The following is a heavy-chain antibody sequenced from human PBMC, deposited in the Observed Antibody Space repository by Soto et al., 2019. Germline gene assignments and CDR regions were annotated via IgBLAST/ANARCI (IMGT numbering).Heavy chain of an antibody. CDR2: ISSSSSYI. D-gene: IGHD1-26*01. Sequence: GGSLRLSCAASGFTFSSYSMNWVRQAPGKGLEWVSSISSSSSYIYYADSVKGRFTISRDNAKNSLYLQMNSLRAEDTAVYYCARDLGPATAGGFDYWGQGTLVTVSS. CDR3: ARDLGPATAGGFDY. CDR1: GFTFSSYS. V-gene: IGHV3-21*01. J-gene: IGHJ4*02.